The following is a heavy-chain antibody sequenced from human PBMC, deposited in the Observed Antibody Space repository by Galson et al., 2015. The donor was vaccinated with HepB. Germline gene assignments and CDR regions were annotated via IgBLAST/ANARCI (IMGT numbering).Heavy chain of an antibody. CDR3: ARDLRDSSDYFGLNAFDI. CDR1: GFTFSSYG. Sequence: SLRLSCAASGFTFSSYGMHWVRQAPGKGLEWVAVISYDGSNKYYADSVKGRFTISRDNAKNTLYVQMNSLRVEDTAVYYCARDLRDSSDYFGLNAFDIWGQGTMVTVSS. CDR2: ISYDGSNK. V-gene: IGHV3-30-3*01. J-gene: IGHJ3*02. D-gene: IGHD3-22*01.